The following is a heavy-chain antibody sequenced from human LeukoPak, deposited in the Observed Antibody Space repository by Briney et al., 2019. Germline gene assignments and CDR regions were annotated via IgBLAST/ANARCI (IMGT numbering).Heavy chain of an antibody. CDR1: GFMFSSSG. J-gene: IGHJ4*01. D-gene: IGHD2-2*01. Sequence: PGRSLSLSCAASGFMFSSSGMHWVHQAPGKGLEWVALISHDGGNKYYADSVKGRFTISRDNSKNTLYLQMNSLRTEDTAVYYCAKDRRYCSSSSCHQSDFDYWGQGTLVTVSS. V-gene: IGHV3-30*18. CDR2: ISHDGGNK. CDR3: AKDRRYCSSSSCHQSDFDY.